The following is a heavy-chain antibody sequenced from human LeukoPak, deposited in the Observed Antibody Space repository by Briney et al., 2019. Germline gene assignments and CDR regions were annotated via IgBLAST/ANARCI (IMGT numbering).Heavy chain of an antibody. J-gene: IGHJ5*02. Sequence: GGSLRLSCFASGFSFSIYWMHWVRQAAGKGLEWVSAISGSGGSTYYADSVKGRFTISRDNSKNTLYLQMNSLRAEDTAVYYCAKVEYDYDILTGYHNWFDPWGQGTLVTVSS. CDR1: GFSFSIYW. D-gene: IGHD3-9*01. CDR3: AKVEYDYDILTGYHNWFDP. V-gene: IGHV3-23*01. CDR2: ISGSGGST.